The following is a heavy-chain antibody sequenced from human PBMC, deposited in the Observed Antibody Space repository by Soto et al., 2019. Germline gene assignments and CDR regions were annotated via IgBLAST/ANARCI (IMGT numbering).Heavy chain of an antibody. CDR3: ARGYSSSWDNSYCNFAP. CDR2: ISSNGGST. CDR1: GFTFSSYA. V-gene: IGHV3-64*02. D-gene: IGHD6-13*01. J-gene: IGHJ2*01. Sequence: GSLTLSCAASGFTFSSYAMHWGRQAPVNVLEYVSAISSNGGSTYYADSGKGTFTIPRDNPKTTLYFQMGSLRAEDMVVSSCARGYSSSWDNSYCNFAPWGRPTLVPVP.